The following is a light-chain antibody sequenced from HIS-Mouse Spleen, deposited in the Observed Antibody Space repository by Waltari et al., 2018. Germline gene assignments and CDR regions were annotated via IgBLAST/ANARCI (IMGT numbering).Light chain of an antibody. Sequence: QSALTQPASVSGSPGQSITISCTGTSRDVGGYNYVSWYQQPPGKAPKLLSYDISNRPAGVSNRFSGCKSGNTASLTISGLQAEDEADYYCSSYTSSSTWVFGGGTKLTVL. CDR2: DIS. J-gene: IGLJ3*02. CDR1: SRDVGGYNY. CDR3: SSYTSSSTWV. V-gene: IGLV2-14*03.